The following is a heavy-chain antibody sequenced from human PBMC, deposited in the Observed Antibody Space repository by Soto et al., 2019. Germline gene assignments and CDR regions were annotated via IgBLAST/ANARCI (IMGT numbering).Heavy chain of an antibody. Sequence: GGSLRLSCAASGFTFSDYYMSWIRQAPGKGLEWVSYISSSGSTIYYADSVKGRFTISRDNAKNSLYLQMNSLRAEDTAVYYCARVSFYAPASSINWFDPPGQGTLVTLPS. J-gene: IGHJ5*02. V-gene: IGHV3-11*01. CDR2: ISSSGSTI. CDR3: ARVSFYAPASSINWFDP. D-gene: IGHD3-10*01. CDR1: GFTFSDYY.